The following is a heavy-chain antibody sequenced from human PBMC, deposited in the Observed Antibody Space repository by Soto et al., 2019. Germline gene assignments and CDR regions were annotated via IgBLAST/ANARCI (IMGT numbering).Heavy chain of an antibody. J-gene: IGHJ6*02. CDR2: ISSSSSTI. CDR3: ARKEGDMTTVVTRPPNGPYYYYGMDV. Sequence: EVQLVESGGGLVQPGGSLRLSCAASGFTFSSYSMNWVRQAPGKGLEWVSYISSSSSTIYYADSVKGRFTISRDNAKNSLYLQMNSLRAEDTAVYYCARKEGDMTTVVTRPPNGPYYYYGMDVWGQGTTVTVSS. V-gene: IGHV3-48*01. CDR1: GFTFSSYS. D-gene: IGHD4-17*01.